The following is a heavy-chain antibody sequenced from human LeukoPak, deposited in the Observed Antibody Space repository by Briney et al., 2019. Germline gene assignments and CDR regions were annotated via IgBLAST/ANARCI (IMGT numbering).Heavy chain of an antibody. CDR2: ISSSGSTI. V-gene: IGHV3-11*01. CDR3: ARAGTLEWLNYYYYMDV. CDR1: GFTFSDYY. D-gene: IGHD3-3*01. J-gene: IGHJ6*03. Sequence: GGSLRLSCAASGFTFSDYYMSWIRQAPGKGLEWVSYISSSGSTIYYADSVKGRFTISRDNAKNSPYLQMNSLRAEDTAVYYCARAGTLEWLNYYYYMDVWGKGTTVTVSS.